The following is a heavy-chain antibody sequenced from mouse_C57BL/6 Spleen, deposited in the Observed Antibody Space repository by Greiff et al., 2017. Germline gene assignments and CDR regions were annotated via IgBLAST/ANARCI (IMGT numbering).Heavy chain of an antibody. D-gene: IGHD1-1*01. Sequence: EVQLQQSGAELVKPGASVKLSCTASGFNIKDYYMHWVKQRTEQGLEWIGRIDPEDGETKYAPKFQGKATITADTSSNTAYLQLSSLTSEDTAVYYCARDYGSSYSYYYAMDYWGQGTSLTVSS. V-gene: IGHV14-2*01. CDR2: IDPEDGET. J-gene: IGHJ4*01. CDR1: GFNIKDYY. CDR3: ARDYGSSYSYYYAMDY.